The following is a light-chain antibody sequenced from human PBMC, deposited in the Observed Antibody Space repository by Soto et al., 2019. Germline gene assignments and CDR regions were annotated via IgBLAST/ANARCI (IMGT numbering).Light chain of an antibody. CDR3: QQSYSTPPIT. CDR1: QSVTDNY. V-gene: IGKV3D-7*01. J-gene: IGKJ5*01. CDR2: GAS. Sequence: TASQSVTDNYLAWYQQKPGQAPRLLIYGASTRATGIPARFSGSGSGTEFTLTISSLQPEDFATYYCQQSYSTPPITFGQGTRLEIK.